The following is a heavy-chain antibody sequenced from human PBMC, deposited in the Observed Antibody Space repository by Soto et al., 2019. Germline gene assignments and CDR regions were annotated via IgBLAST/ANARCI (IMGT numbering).Heavy chain of an antibody. D-gene: IGHD6-19*01. CDR3: ACGYSGGWYIY. CDR2: IYSGGST. Sequence: GGSLRLSCAASGFTVRSNYMSWVRQAPGKGLEWVSVIYSGGSTYYADSVKGRFTISRDNSKNTLYLQMNSLRAEDTAVYYCACGYSGGWYIYWGQGTQVTVSS. V-gene: IGHV3-66*01. CDR1: GFTVRSNY. J-gene: IGHJ4*02.